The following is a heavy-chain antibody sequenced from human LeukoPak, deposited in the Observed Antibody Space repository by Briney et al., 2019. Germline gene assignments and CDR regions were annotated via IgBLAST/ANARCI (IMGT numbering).Heavy chain of an antibody. D-gene: IGHD1-26*01. CDR2: IYHSGST. V-gene: IGHV4-59*01. Sequence: SETLSLTCTVSGASISDYYSSCIRQPPEKGLEWLGYIYHSGSTNYNPSLKSRVTISVDTSKNQFSLKLSSVTAADTVVYYCASGGSAFVIWREETMVSVS. J-gene: IGHJ3*02. CDR3: ASGGSAFVI. CDR1: GASISDYY.